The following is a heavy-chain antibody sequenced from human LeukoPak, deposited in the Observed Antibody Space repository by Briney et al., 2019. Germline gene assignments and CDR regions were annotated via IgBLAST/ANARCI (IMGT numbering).Heavy chain of an antibody. CDR1: GYTFTSYD. Sequence: ASVKVSCKASGYTFTSYDINWVRQATGQGLEWMGWMNPNSGNTGYAQKFQGRVTMTRNTSISTAYMELSSLRSEDTAVHYCARAGHDYSNYWFDPWGQGTLVTVSS. CDR3: ARAGHDYSNYWFDP. CDR2: MNPNSGNT. D-gene: IGHD4-11*01. V-gene: IGHV1-8*01. J-gene: IGHJ5*02.